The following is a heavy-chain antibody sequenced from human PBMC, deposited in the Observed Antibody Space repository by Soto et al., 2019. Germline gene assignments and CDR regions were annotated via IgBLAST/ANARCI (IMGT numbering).Heavy chain of an antibody. CDR2: VNHNGTT. J-gene: IGHJ4*02. V-gene: IGHV4-34*01. D-gene: IGHD2-2*01. CDR3: ARGIGYCSSINCYSSRRLRFDS. Sequence: WTWIRQSPEKGLEWIGEVNHNGTTYYNPSLKTRVTISVHTPKNQFSLKMSSVTAADTAVYSCARGIGYCSSINCYSSRRLRFDSWGQGTMVTVSS.